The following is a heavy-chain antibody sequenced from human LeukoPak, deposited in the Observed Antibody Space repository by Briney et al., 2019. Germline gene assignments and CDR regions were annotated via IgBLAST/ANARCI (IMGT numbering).Heavy chain of an antibody. CDR1: GFTFSSYA. V-gene: IGHV3-30*04. J-gene: IGHJ4*02. Sequence: GGSLRLSCAASGFTFSSYAMHWVRQAPGKGLEWVAVISYDGSNKYYADSVKGRFTISRDNSKNTLYLQMNSLRAEDTAVYYCARDWGCVEWELLFYYWGQGTLVTVSS. CDR3: ARDWGCVEWELLFYY. CDR2: ISYDGSNK. D-gene: IGHD1-26*01.